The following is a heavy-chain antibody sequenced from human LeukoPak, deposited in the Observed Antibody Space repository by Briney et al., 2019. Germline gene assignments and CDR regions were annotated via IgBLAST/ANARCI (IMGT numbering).Heavy chain of an antibody. CDR2: IYHGGST. CDR3: ARIAVTGLYYFDY. V-gene: IGHV4-38-2*02. J-gene: IGHJ4*02. CDR1: GYSISSGYY. D-gene: IGHD6-19*01. Sequence: SETLSLTCTVSGYSISSGYYWGWIRQPPGKGLEWIGTIYHGGSTYYNPSLKSRVTISVDTSKNQFSLKLSSVTAADTAVYYCARIAVTGLYYFDYWGQGTLVTVSS.